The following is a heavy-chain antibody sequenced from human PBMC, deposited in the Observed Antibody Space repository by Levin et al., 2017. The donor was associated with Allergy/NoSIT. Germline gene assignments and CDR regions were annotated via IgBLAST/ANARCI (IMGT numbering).Heavy chain of an antibody. Sequence: PSETLSLTCTVSGGSISDYYWSWIRQPPGKGLEWIGYIHYSGTTNYNPSLKSRVTISGDTSKNQFALKLSSVTAADTAVYYCARTDYYNLGPNFDYWGQGTLVTVSS. V-gene: IGHV4-59*01. CDR3: ARTDYYNLGPNFDY. D-gene: IGHD3-9*01. CDR1: GGSISDYY. CDR2: IHYSGTT. J-gene: IGHJ4*02.